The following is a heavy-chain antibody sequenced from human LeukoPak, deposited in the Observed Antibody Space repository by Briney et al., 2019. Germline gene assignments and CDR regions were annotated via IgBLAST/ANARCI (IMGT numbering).Heavy chain of an antibody. D-gene: IGHD5/OR15-5a*01. CDR1: EFSFSVYG. V-gene: IGHV3-48*03. CDR2: VSSSGGTR. J-gene: IGHJ4*02. Sequence: PGGSLRLSRAPSEFSFSVYGMYSVRQAPGKGLEWVSYVSSSGGTRYYADSVKGRFTISRDNAKNSLYLQMNSLRGEDTAVYYCVTLTVSSSFDYWGQGALVTVSS. CDR3: VTLTVSSSFDY.